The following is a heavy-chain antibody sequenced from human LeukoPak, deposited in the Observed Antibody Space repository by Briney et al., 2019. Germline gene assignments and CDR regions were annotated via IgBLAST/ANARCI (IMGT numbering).Heavy chain of an antibody. Sequence: GGSLRLSCAASGFTFNSYAMHWVRQAPGKGLEWVAVISYDGSNKYYADSVKGRFTISRDNSKNTLYLQMNSLRAEDTAVYYCATSRRGWGSYFRYYFDYWGQGTLVTVSS. CDR1: GFTFNSYA. CDR2: ISYDGSNK. V-gene: IGHV3-30-3*01. D-gene: IGHD1-26*01. J-gene: IGHJ4*02. CDR3: ATSRRGWGSYFRYYFDY.